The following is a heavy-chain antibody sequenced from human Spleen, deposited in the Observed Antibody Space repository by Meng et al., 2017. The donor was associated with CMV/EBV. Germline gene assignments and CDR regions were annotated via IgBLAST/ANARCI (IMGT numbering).Heavy chain of an antibody. Sequence: ASVKVSCKASGYTFTGYYIHWVRQAPGQGLEWMGWIDPNSDGPNYAQKFQGRVTMTTDTSTSTAYMELRSLRSDDTAVYYCARGPNFDYWGQGTLVTVSS. V-gene: IGHV1-2*02. J-gene: IGHJ4*02. CDR1: GYTFTGYY. CDR3: ARGPNFDY. CDR2: IDPNSDGP.